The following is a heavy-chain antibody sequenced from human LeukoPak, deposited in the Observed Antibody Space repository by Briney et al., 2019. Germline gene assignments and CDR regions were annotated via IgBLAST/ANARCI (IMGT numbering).Heavy chain of an antibody. D-gene: IGHD7-27*01. V-gene: IGHV1-2*02. CDR2: INPNSGGT. Sequence: ASVKVSCKASGYTFTGYYMHWVRQAPGQGLEWMVWINPNSGGTNYAQKFQGRVTMTRDTSISTAYMELSRLRSDDTAVYYCASRPLRKLGMDFDYWGQGTLVTVSS. J-gene: IGHJ4*02. CDR3: ASRPLRKLGMDFDY. CDR1: GYTFTGYY.